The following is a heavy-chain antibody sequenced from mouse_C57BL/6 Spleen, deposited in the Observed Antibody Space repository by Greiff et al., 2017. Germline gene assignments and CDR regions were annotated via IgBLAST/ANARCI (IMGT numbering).Heavy chain of an antibody. CDR1: GYAFSSYW. Sequence: QVQLQQSGAALVKPGASVKISCKASGYAFSSYWMYWVQQRPGKGLEWIGQIYSGDGDTNYNGKFKGKATLTADKSSSTAYMQLSSLTSEDSAVYFCARGSSSYFDYWGQGTTLTVSS. J-gene: IGHJ2*01. D-gene: IGHD1-1*01. V-gene: IGHV1-80*01. CDR2: IYSGDGDT. CDR3: ARGSSSYFDY.